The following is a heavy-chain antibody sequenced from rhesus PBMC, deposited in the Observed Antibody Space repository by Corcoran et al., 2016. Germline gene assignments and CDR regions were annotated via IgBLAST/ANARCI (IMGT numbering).Heavy chain of an antibody. CDR2: INSGGGST. CDR1: GFTFSSYW. J-gene: IGHJ4*01. Sequence: EVQLVESGGGLAKPGGSLRLSRAASGFTFSSYWMNWVRQAPGKGLEWVSAINSGGGSTYYADSVKGRFTISRDNSKNTLSLQMNSLRAEDTAVYYCAKSDSSGYSPDYWGQGVLVTVSS. D-gene: IGHD6-31*01. V-gene: IGHV3S25*01. CDR3: AKSDSSGYSPDY.